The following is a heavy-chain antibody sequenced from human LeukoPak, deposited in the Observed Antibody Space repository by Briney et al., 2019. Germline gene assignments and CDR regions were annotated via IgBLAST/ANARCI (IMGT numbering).Heavy chain of an antibody. Sequence: PVGSLRLSCAASGFTFSSYEMNWVRQAPGKGLEWVSYISSSGSTIYYADSVKGRFTISRDNAKNSLYLQMNSLRAEDTAVYYCAREDYYGSGSYPFGYWGQGTLVTVSS. CDR1: GFTFSSYE. CDR2: ISSSGSTI. D-gene: IGHD3-10*01. J-gene: IGHJ4*02. CDR3: AREDYYGSGSYPFGY. V-gene: IGHV3-48*03.